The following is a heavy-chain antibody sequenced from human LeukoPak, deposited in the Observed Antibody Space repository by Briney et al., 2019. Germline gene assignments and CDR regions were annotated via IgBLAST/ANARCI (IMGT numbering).Heavy chain of an antibody. V-gene: IGHV3-74*01. CDR2: INGDGSST. Sequence: GGSLRLSCAASGFTFSSDWMHWVRHAPGKGLVCVSYINGDGSSTNYADSVRGRFTISRDNAKKTLYLQMNSLRDEDTAVSYCVRGLDSRARGTLVTVSS. J-gene: IGHJ5*01. D-gene: IGHD3-16*01. CDR3: VRGLDS. CDR1: GFTFSSDW.